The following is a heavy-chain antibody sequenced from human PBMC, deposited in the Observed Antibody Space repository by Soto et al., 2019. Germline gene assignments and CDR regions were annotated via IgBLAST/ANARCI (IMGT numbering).Heavy chain of an antibody. CDR1: GFSFRIFA. CDR2: ISDSGGST. J-gene: IGHJ6*02. Sequence: EVHLSQSGGGLAQPGGSLRLSCAASGFSFRIFAMNWVRQAPGKGLEWIANISDSGGSTLYSDSVKGRFIISRDNSDDTLYLEMNSLRVEDTARYYCTKDAYTKYYYYGIDVWGQGTTVTVYS. D-gene: IGHD4-4*01. V-gene: IGHV3-23*01. CDR3: TKDAYTKYYYYGIDV.